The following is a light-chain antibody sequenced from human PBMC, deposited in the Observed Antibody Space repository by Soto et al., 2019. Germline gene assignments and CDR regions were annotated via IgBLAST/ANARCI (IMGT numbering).Light chain of an antibody. Sequence: DIQMTQSPSTLSASVGDRVTITCRASQSISSWLAWYQQKPGKAPKLLIYDASSLESGVPSRFSGSESGTEFTLTISSLQPDDFATYYCQQYNTYLGTFGPGTKVEIK. CDR2: DAS. CDR1: QSISSW. CDR3: QQYNTYLGT. J-gene: IGKJ1*01. V-gene: IGKV1-5*01.